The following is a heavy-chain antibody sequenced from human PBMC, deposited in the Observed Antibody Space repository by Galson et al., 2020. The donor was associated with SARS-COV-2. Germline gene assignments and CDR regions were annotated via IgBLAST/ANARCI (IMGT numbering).Heavy chain of an antibody. CDR2: LSYDGSNK. J-gene: IGHJ4*02. Sequence: GGSLRLSCAASGFNFSSYGMHWVRQAPGKGLEWVAVLSYDGSNKYYADSVKGRFTISRDNSKNTLYLQMNSLRAEDTAVYYCAKDSATVLWFGEMEDYFDYWGQGTLVTVSS. V-gene: IGHV3-30*18. D-gene: IGHD3-10*01. CDR1: GFNFSSYG. CDR3: AKDSATVLWFGEMEDYFDY.